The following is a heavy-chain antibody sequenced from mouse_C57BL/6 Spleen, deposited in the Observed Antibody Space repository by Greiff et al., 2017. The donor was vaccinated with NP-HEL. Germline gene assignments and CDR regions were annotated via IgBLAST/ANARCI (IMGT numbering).Heavy chain of an antibody. J-gene: IGHJ2*01. CDR2: IYPGDGDT. CDR3: ARLEKGNY. V-gene: IGHV1-82*01. Sequence: QVQLQQSGPELVKPGASVKISCKASGYAFSSSWMNWVKQRPGKGLEWIGRIYPGDGDTNYNGKFKGKATLTADKSSSTAYMQLSSLTSEDSAVYFCARLEKGNYWGQGTTLTVSS. CDR1: GYAFSSSW.